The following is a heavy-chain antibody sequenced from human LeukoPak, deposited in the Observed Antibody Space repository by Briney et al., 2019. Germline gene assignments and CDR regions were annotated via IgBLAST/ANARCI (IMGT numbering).Heavy chain of an antibody. D-gene: IGHD2-21*01. V-gene: IGHV5-51*01. CDR2: IYPGDSDT. J-gene: IGHJ4*02. CDR1: GYRFATYW. Sequence: GESLKISRKGSGYRFATYWIGWVRQMPGKGLEWMGIIYPGDSDTRYSPSFQGQVTISADKSISTAFLQWSSLKASDTAMYYCARRGYCGGDCYSDYWGQGTLVTVSS. CDR3: ARRGYCGGDCYSDY.